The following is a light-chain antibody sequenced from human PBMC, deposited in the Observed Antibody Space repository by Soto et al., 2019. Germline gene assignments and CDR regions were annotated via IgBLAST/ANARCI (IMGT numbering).Light chain of an antibody. CDR3: CSYAGSSTPYV. CDR2: EEN. CDR1: SSDVGSYNL. V-gene: IGLV2-23*01. Sequence: QSALTQPASVSGSPGQSITISCTGTSSDVGSYNLVSWYQQYPGKAPKLMIYEENKRPSGVSNRFSASKSGNPASLTISGLQAEDGAEYFCCSYAGSSTPYVFGTGTKVTVL. J-gene: IGLJ1*01.